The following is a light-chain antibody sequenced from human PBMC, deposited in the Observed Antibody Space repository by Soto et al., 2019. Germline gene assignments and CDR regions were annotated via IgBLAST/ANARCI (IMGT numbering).Light chain of an antibody. J-gene: IGKJ1*01. CDR1: QDISNY. V-gene: IGKV1-33*01. CDR2: DAS. CDR3: QQSYSTPWT. Sequence: DIQMTQSPSSLSASVGDRVTITCQASQDISNYLNWYQQKPGKAPKLLIYDASNLETGVPSRFSGSGSGTDFTFTISCLQPEDIATYYCQQSYSTPWTFGQGTKVEIK.